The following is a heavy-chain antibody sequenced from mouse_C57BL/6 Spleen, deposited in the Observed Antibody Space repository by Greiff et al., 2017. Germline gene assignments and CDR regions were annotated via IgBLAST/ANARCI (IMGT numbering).Heavy chain of an antibody. Sequence: VQRVESGPGLVQPSQSLSITCTVSGFSLTSYGVHWVRQSPGKGLEWLGVIWSGGSTDYNAAFISRLSISKDNSKSQVFFKMNSLQADDTAIYYCARKGDYYGSSYAMDYWGQGTSVTVSS. CDR1: GFSLTSYG. V-gene: IGHV2-2*01. CDR3: ARKGDYYGSSYAMDY. D-gene: IGHD1-1*01. CDR2: IWSGGST. J-gene: IGHJ4*01.